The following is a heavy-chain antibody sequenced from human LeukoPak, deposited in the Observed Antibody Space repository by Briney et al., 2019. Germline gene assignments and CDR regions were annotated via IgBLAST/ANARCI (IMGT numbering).Heavy chain of an antibody. J-gene: IGHJ4*02. CDR3: ARDGVATFDY. Sequence: PGGSLRLSCAASGFTFRSYSMNWVRQAPGKGLEWVSSISSSSYIYYADSVKGRFTISRDNAKNSLYLQMNSLRAEDTAVYYCARDGVATFDYWGQGTLVTVSS. V-gene: IGHV3-21*01. D-gene: IGHD5-12*01. CDR1: GFTFRSYS. CDR2: ISSSSYI.